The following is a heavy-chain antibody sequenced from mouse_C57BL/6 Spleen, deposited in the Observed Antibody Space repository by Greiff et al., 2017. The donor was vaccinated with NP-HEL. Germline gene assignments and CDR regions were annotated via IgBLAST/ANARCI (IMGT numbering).Heavy chain of an antibody. CDR2: IYPGDGDT. CDR3: ARWGTTVVGGAY. CDR1: GYAFSSYW. D-gene: IGHD1-1*01. Sequence: LMESGASVKISCKASGYAFSSYWMNWVKQRPGKGLEWIGQIYPGDGDTNYNGKFKGKATLTADKSSSTAYMQLSSLTSEDSAVYFCARWGTTVVGGAYWGQGTLVTVSA. J-gene: IGHJ3*01. V-gene: IGHV1-80*01.